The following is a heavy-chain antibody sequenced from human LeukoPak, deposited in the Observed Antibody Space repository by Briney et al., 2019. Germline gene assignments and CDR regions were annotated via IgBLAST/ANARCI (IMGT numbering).Heavy chain of an antibody. D-gene: IGHD2-15*01. J-gene: IGHJ4*02. Sequence: PGGSLRLSCAASGFTFDDYAMHWVRQAPGKGLEWVSGISWNSGSIGYADSVKGRFTISRDNAKNSLYLQMNSLRAEDTALYYCAKVSCSGGSCYLGCFDYWGQGTLVTVSS. CDR2: ISWNSGSI. CDR3: AKVSCSGGSCYLGCFDY. CDR1: GFTFDDYA. V-gene: IGHV3-9*01.